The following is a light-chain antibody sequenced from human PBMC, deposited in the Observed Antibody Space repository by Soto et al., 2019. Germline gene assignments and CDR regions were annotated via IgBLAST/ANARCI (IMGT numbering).Light chain of an antibody. Sequence: DIPMTQSPSTLSASVGDRVTITCRASQSISNWLAWYQQKPGKAPKLLIYKASSLESGVPSRFSGSGSGTEFTLTISSLQPDDFATYYCQHYKSYSNTFGQGTKLDIK. CDR3: QHYKSYSNT. V-gene: IGKV1-5*03. CDR1: QSISNW. J-gene: IGKJ2*01. CDR2: KAS.